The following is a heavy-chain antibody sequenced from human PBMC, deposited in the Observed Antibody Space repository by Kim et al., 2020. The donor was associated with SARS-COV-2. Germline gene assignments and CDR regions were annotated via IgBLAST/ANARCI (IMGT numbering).Heavy chain of an antibody. CDR1: GGSISSSSYY. D-gene: IGHD3-10*01. CDR3: ARQLTMVRGVGYYYGMDV. Sequence: SETLSLTCTVSGGSISSSSYYWGWIRQPPGKGLEWIGSIYYSGSTYYNPSLKSRVTISVDTSKNQFSLKLSSVTAADTAVYYCARQLTMVRGVGYYYGMDVWGQGTTVTVSS. J-gene: IGHJ6*02. CDR2: IYYSGST. V-gene: IGHV4-39*01.